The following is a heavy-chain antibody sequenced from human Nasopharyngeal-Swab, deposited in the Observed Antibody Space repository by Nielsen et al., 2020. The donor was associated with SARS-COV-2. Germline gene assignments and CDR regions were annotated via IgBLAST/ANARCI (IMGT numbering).Heavy chain of an antibody. CDR3: AKATQIFWFGQFRNDAFDV. V-gene: IGHV3-30*18. J-gene: IGHJ3*01. CDR1: GFTFSSYD. CDR2: ISYEGSKK. Sequence: GESLKISCAASGFTFSSYDMHWVRQAPGKGLEWVAVISYEGSKKFYVASVEGRFTVSRDFSKNTLFLQMNSLRPEDTAVYYCAKATQIFWFGQFRNDAFDVWGQGTLVTVSS. D-gene: IGHD3-10*01.